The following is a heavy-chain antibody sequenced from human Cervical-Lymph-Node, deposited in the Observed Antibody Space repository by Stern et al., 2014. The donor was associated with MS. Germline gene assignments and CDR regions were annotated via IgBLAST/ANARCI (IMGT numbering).Heavy chain of an antibody. D-gene: IGHD5-12*01. CDR2: LSYDGTNK. V-gene: IGHV3-30*18. CDR1: GFTFSTSA. CDR3: AKDLSGFSGYDTLHGMDV. J-gene: IGHJ6*02. Sequence: VQLVESGGGVVQPGRSLRLSCAASGFTFSTSALHWVRQAPGKGLDWVAILSYDGTNKYYGDSVKGRFTIARDNSKNTLYLQMNSLRAEDTAVYYCAKDLSGFSGYDTLHGMDVWGQGTTVTVSS.